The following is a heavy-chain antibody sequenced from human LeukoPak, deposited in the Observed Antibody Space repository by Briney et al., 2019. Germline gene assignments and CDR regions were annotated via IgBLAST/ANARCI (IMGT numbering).Heavy chain of an antibody. CDR2: ISYDGSNK. CDR1: GFTFSSYA. D-gene: IGHD2-2*01. Sequence: GGSLRLSCAASGFTFSSYAMHWVRQAPGKGLEWVAVISYDGSNKYYADSVKGRFTISRDNSKNTLYLQMNSLRAEDTAVYYCAKSQYQLLLRFWGQGTLVTVSS. V-gene: IGHV3-30-3*02. J-gene: IGHJ4*02. CDR3: AKSQYQLLLRF.